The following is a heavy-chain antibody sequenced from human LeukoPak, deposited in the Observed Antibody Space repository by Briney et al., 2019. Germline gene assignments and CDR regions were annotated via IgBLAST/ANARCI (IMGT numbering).Heavy chain of an antibody. Sequence: SETPSLTCTVSGYSISSGYYWGWIRQPPGKGLEWIGSIYHSGSTYYNPSLKSRVTISVDTSKNQFSLKLSSVTAADTAVYYCARPYSSSDLDAFDIWGQGTMVTVSS. V-gene: IGHV4-38-2*02. J-gene: IGHJ3*02. CDR2: IYHSGST. CDR3: ARPYSSSDLDAFDI. CDR1: GYSISSGYY. D-gene: IGHD6-6*01.